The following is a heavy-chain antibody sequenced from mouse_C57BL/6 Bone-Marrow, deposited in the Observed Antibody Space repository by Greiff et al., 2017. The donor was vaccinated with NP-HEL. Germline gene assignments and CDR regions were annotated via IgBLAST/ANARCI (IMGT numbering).Heavy chain of an antibody. CDR2: ISSGSSTI. J-gene: IGHJ3*01. CDR3: STAPWFAY. Sequence: EVKVVESGGGLVKPGGSLKLSCAASGFTFSDYGMHWVRQAPEKGLEWVAYISSGSSTIYYADTVKGRFTIYSTNAKNTLFLQMTSLRSEDTAMYYCSTAPWFAYWGQGTLVTVSA. CDR1: GFTFSDYG. V-gene: IGHV5-17*01.